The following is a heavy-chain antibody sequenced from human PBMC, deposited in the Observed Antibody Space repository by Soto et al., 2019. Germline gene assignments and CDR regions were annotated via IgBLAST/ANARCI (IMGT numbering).Heavy chain of an antibody. V-gene: IGHV4-59*08. J-gene: IGHJ4*02. CDR3: ARHAGSLGY. Sequence: QVHLQESGPGLVKPSETLSLTCTISGSSITNYQWSWIRQPPGKGLEWIGHVYYSGSANYNPTLKSRVTISIDTSKRQSSLTLGSVTAADTAVYFCARHAGSLGYWGQGTLVTVSS. CDR2: VYYSGSA. CDR1: GSSITNYQ. D-gene: IGHD2-2*03.